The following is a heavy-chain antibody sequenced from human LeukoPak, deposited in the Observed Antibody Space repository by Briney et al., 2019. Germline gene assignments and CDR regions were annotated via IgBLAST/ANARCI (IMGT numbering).Heavy chain of an antibody. D-gene: IGHD6-13*01. CDR2: ITGSGGRT. CDR1: GLTFSSYA. V-gene: IGHV3-23*01. Sequence: GGSLRLSCAASGLTFSSYAMSWVRQTPGKGLEWVSGITGSGGRTYYADSVKGRFSISRDNSKNTLYLQVNSLRAEDTAVFYCAKGRISGDAGLDYWGQGTLVTVSS. J-gene: IGHJ4*02. CDR3: AKGRISGDAGLDY.